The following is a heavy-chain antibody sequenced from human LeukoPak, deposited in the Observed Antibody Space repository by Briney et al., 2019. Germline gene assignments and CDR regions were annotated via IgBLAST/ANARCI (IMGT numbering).Heavy chain of an antibody. CDR1: GGSISSGSYY. CDR3: ARLPQVYSSGWYWIYYYYYMDV. D-gene: IGHD6-19*01. CDR2: IYTSGST. J-gene: IGHJ6*03. V-gene: IGHV4-61*02. Sequence: PSQTLSLTCTVSGGSISSGSYYWSWIRQPAGKGLEWIGRIYTSGSTNYNPSLKSRVTISVDTSKNQFSLKLSSVTAADTAVYYCARLPQVYSSGWYWIYYYYYMDVWGKGTTVTISS.